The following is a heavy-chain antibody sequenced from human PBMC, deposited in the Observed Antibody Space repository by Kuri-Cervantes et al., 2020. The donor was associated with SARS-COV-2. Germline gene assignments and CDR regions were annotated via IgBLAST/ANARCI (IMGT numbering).Heavy chain of an antibody. CDR1: GFTFSSYA. CDR3: AKDPYSYSSSWYYYFDY. CDR2: ISGSGGST. V-gene: IGHV3-23*01. J-gene: IGHJ4*02. Sequence: GGSLRLSCAASGFTFSSYARSWVRQAPGKGLEWVSAISGSGGSTYYADSVKGRFTISRDNAKNSLYLQMNSLRAEDTALYYCAKDPYSYSSSWYYYFDYWGQGTLVTVSS. D-gene: IGHD6-13*01.